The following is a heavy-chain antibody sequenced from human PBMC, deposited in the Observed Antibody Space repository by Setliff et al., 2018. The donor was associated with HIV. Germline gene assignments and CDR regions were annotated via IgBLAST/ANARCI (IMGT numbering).Heavy chain of an antibody. J-gene: IGHJ3*02. CDR1: GDSVSSSNRVA. CDR2: TYYSSKWYI. D-gene: IGHD2-15*01. Sequence: SQTLSLTCAISGDSVSSSNRVAWNWIRQPPSRGLEWLGRTYYSSKWYIDYAMSVKGRIIINPDTPKNRFSLQLNSVTPEDTAVYYCVRGNVSAFDIWGQGTMVTVSS. CDR3: VRGNVSAFDI. V-gene: IGHV6-1*01.